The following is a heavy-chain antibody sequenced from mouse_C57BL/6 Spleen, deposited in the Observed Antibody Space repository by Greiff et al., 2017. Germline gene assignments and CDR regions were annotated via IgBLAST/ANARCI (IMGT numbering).Heavy chain of an antibody. D-gene: IGHD1-1*01. CDR3: ARREITTVVEDY. J-gene: IGHJ2*01. Sequence: QVQLQQPGAELVKPGASVKMSCKASGYTFTSYWITWVKQRPGQGLEWIGDIYPGSGSTNYNEKFKSKATLTVDTSSSTAYMQLSSLTSDDSAVYYCARREITTVVEDYWGQGTTLTVSS. CDR2: IYPGSGST. V-gene: IGHV1-55*01. CDR1: GYTFTSYW.